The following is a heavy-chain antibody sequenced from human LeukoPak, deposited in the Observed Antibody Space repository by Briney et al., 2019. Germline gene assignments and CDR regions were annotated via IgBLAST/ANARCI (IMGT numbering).Heavy chain of an antibody. J-gene: IGHJ4*02. CDR1: GGSFSGYY. CDR3: AAQAAQVATDPRINYFDY. CDR2: TDNSGSA. V-gene: IGHV4-34*01. D-gene: IGHD5-12*01. Sequence: SETLSLTCAVYGGSFSGYYWSWIRQPPGKGLEWIGYTDNSGSAYYNPSLKSRVTISVDTPKNQFSLKLSSVTAADTAVFYCAAQAAQVATDPRINYFDYWGQGTLVTVSS.